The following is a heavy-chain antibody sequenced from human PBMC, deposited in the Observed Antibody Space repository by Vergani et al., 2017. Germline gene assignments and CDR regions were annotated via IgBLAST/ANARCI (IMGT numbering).Heavy chain of an antibody. CDR2: ISGSGGST. V-gene: IGHV3-23*01. CDR1: GLTFSSYA. J-gene: IGHJ4*02. CDR3: AKDLIAVAEGFDY. Sequence: EVQLLESGGGLVKPGGSLRLSCAASGLTFSSYAMSWVRQAPGKGLEWVSAISGSGGSTYYADAVKGRFTITRDNSKNTLYLQMNSRRAENTAVYYCAKDLIAVAEGFDYWSQGSLVTVSS. D-gene: IGHD6-19*01.